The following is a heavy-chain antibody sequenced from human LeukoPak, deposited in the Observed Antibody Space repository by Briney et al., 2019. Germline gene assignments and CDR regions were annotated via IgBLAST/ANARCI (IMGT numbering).Heavy chain of an antibody. CDR1: GFTFRNYG. CDR3: ATWNDRDY. Sequence: GRSLRLSCAASGFTFRNYGMQWVRQAPGKGLEWVAAVSYDGTYKYYADSVTGRFTISRDNSKNTLYLQVNSLRPEDTAVYYCATWNDRDYWGQGTLVTVSP. J-gene: IGHJ4*02. V-gene: IGHV3-30*19. D-gene: IGHD1-1*01. CDR2: VSYDGTYK.